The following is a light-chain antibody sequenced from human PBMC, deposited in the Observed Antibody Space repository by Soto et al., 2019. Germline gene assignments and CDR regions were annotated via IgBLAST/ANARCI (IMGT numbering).Light chain of an antibody. CDR2: GND. V-gene: IGLV1-44*01. CDR1: SSNIGGNT. J-gene: IGLJ2*01. Sequence: QPVLTQPPSASGTPGQRVTISCSGSSSNIGGNTVNWYQQLPGTAPKLLIYGNDQRPSGVPDRFSGSKSGTSASLAISGLQSEDEADYYCESWDDSLNGVLFGGGTKVTVL. CDR3: ESWDDSLNGVL.